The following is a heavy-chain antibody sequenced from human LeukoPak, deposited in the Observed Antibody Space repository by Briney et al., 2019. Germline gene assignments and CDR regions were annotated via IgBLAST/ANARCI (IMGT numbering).Heavy chain of an antibody. V-gene: IGHV4-39*07. CDR1: GASFSSGDQY. CDR3: AREKSTYSSSPRWFDP. D-gene: IGHD6-6*01. CDR2: IHPSGRL. Sequence: PSETLSLTCTVSGASFSSGDQYWNWIRQSPGKGLEWIGSIHPSGRLYNNPSLEGRVSISIDTSKNQFSLKLSSVTAADTAVYYCAREKSTYSSSPRWFDPWGQGTLVTVSS. J-gene: IGHJ5*02.